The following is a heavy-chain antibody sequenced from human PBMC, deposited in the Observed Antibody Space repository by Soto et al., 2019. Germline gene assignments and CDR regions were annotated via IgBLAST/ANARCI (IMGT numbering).Heavy chain of an antibody. J-gene: IGHJ6*02. V-gene: IGHV4-4*02. CDR2: IYHSGST. CDR1: GGSISSSNW. D-gene: IGHD6-19*01. Sequence: SETLSLTCAVSGGSISSSNWWSWVRQPPGKGLEWIGEIYHSGSTNYNPSLKSRVTISVDKSKNQFSLKLSSVTAADTAVYYCARDSSGWYVGYYYGMDVWGQGTTVTV. CDR3: ARDSSGWYVGYYYGMDV.